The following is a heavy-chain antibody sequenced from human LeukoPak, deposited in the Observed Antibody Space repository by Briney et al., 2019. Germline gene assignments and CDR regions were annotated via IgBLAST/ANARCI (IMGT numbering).Heavy chain of an antibody. CDR1: GFTFSSYA. CDR3: AKAGDFWSGYYNFDY. J-gene: IGHJ4*02. D-gene: IGHD3-3*01. V-gene: IGHV3-23*01. Sequence: GGSLRLSCAASGFTFSSYAMSWVRQAPGTGLEWVSAISGSGGSTYYADSVKGRFTISRDNSKNTLYLQMNSLRAEDTAVYYCAKAGDFWSGYYNFDYWGQGTLVTVSS. CDR2: ISGSGGST.